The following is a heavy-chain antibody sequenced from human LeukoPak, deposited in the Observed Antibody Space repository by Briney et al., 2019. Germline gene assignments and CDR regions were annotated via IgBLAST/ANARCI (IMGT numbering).Heavy chain of an antibody. V-gene: IGHV1-18*01. CDR1: GYTFTSYG. CDR3: ARDRFDRPTYYYGSGSYRSRRGWFDP. Sequence: GASVKVSCKASGYTFTSYGIGWVRQAPGQGLEWMGWISAYNGNANYAQKLQGRVTMTTDTSTSTAYMELRSLRSDDTAVYYCARDRFDRPTYYYGSGSYRSRRGWFDPWGQGTLVTVSS. D-gene: IGHD3-10*01. CDR2: ISAYNGNA. J-gene: IGHJ5*02.